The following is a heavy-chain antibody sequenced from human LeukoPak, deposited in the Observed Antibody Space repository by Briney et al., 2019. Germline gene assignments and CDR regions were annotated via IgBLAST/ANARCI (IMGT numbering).Heavy chain of an antibody. Sequence: SVKVCCKASGGTFSSYAISWVRQAPGQGLEWMGRIIPIFGTANYAQKFQGRVTITTDVSTSTAYMELSSLRSEDTAVYYCARVGGNRAFDYWGQGTLVTVSS. V-gene: IGHV1-69*05. CDR1: GGTFSSYA. D-gene: IGHD4-23*01. CDR2: IIPIFGTA. J-gene: IGHJ4*02. CDR3: ARVGGNRAFDY.